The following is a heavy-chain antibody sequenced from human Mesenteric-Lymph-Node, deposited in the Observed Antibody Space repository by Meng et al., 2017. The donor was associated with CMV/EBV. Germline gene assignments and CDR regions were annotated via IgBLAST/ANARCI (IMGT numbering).Heavy chain of an antibody. CDR1: GFDFRHAW. CDR3: ARDSSSLFDY. J-gene: IGHJ4*02. V-gene: IGHV3-74*01. D-gene: IGHD6-6*01. Sequence: LSLTCAASGFDFRHAWMSWLRQAPGKGLVWVSRISSDGTGRGYADSVEGRFTVSRDNAKNTLYLQMNSLRAEDTAVYYCARDSSSLFDYWGQGTLVTVSS. CDR2: ISSDGTGR.